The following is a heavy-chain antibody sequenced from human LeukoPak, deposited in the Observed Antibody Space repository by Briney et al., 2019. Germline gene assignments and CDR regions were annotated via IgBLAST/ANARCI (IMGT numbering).Heavy chain of an antibody. D-gene: IGHD4-17*01. CDR2: IYSGGST. J-gene: IGHJ3*02. V-gene: IGHV3-66*01. Sequence: GGSLRLSCAASGFTVSSNYMSWVRQAPGKGLEWVSVIYSGGSTYYADSVKGRFTISRDNSKNTLCLQMNSLRAEDTAVYYCARDRATVDAFDIWGQGTMVTVSS. CDR1: GFTVSSNY. CDR3: ARDRATVDAFDI.